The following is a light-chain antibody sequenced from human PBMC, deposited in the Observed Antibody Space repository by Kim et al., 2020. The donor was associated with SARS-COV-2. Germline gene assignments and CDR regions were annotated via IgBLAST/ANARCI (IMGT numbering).Light chain of an antibody. J-gene: IGKJ1*01. V-gene: IGKV3-20*01. CDR1: QSVSSSY. CDR2: GAS. CDR3: QQYGSSRT. Sequence: SLSPGERATLSCRARQSVSSSYLAWYQQKPGQAPRLLIYGASSRATGIPDRFSGSGSGTDFTLTISRLEPEDFAVYYCQQYGSSRTFGQGTKVDIK.